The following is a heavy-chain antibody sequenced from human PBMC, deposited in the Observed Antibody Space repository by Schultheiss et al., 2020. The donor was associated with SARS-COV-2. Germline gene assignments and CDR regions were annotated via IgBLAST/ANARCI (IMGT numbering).Heavy chain of an antibody. Sequence: SETLSLTCAVSGYSITSDSYWSWIRQHPGKGLEWIGYIYYSGSTYYNPSLKSRVTISVDTSKNQFSLKLSSVTAADTAVYYCARTFLSPEGGYYYGMDVWGQGTTVTVSS. CDR3: ARTFLSPEGGYYYGMDV. CDR1: GYSITSDSY. J-gene: IGHJ6*02. V-gene: IGHV4-31*11. CDR2: IYYSGST. D-gene: IGHD1-14*01.